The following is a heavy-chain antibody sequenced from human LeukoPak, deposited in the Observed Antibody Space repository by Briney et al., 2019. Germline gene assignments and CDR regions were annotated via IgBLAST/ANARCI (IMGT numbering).Heavy chain of an antibody. D-gene: IGHD3-16*02. CDR2: INPNSGGT. Sequence: ASVKVSCKASGYTFTGYYMHWVRQAPGQGLEWMGWINPNSGGTNYAQKFQGRVTMTRDTSISTAYMELSRLRSDDTAVYYCARGLYDYVWGSYRHLNWFDPWGQGTMVTVSS. J-gene: IGHJ5*02. CDR1: GYTFTGYY. CDR3: ARGLYDYVWGSYRHLNWFDP. V-gene: IGHV1-2*02.